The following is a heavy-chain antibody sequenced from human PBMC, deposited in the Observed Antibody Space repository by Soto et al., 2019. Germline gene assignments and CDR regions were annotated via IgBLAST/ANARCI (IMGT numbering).Heavy chain of an antibody. CDR3: AREVADILTGDNWFDP. Sequence: SETLSLTCTVSGGSVSSGSYYWSWIRQPPGKGLEWIGYIYYSGSTNYNPSLKSRVTISVDTSKNQFSLKLSSVTAADTAVYYCAREVADILTGDNWFDPWGQGTLVTVSS. D-gene: IGHD3-9*01. V-gene: IGHV4-61*01. CDR2: IYYSGST. CDR1: GGSVSSGSYY. J-gene: IGHJ5*02.